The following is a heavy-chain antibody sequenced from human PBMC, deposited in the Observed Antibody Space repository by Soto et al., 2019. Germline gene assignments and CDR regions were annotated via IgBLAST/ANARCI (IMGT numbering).Heavy chain of an antibody. CDR1: GGSFSGYY. CDR2: IYYSVST. V-gene: IGHV4-34*01. CDR3: ARRIQRWQSNWYFDL. J-gene: IGHJ2*01. Sequence: QVQLQQWGAGLLKPSETLSLTCAVYGGSFSGYYWSWIRQPPGKGLEWIGSIYYSVSTYYNPSLNSRVSISVDTSKNQCSLNLRSVTSADTAVYYCARRIQRWQSNWYFDLWGRGTLVTVSS. D-gene: IGHD5-18*01.